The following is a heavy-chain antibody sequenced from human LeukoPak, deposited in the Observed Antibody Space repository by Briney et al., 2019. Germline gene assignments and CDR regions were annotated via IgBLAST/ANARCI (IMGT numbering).Heavy chain of an antibody. V-gene: IGHV3-23*01. J-gene: IGHJ4*02. Sequence: PGGSLRLSCAASGITFSNYAVSWVRQAPEKGLDWVSVISGSAHKIRYADSAKGRFTISRDNSENIVYLQMNNLRVEDTAVYYCAGRPTGYSSGYIHWGQGTLVTVSS. D-gene: IGHD5-18*01. CDR3: AGRPTGYSSGYIH. CDR1: GITFSNYA. CDR2: ISGSAHKI.